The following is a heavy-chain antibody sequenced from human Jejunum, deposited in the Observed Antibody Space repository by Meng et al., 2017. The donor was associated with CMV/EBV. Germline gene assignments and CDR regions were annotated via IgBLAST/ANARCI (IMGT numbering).Heavy chain of an antibody. CDR3: VHRKDYGGYWNGGSADF. V-gene: IGHV2-5*02. CDR2: IYWDDDK. D-gene: IGHD4/OR15-4a*01. CDR1: SLTSSPVG. Sequence: SLTSSPVGVGWIRQPTGQAPEWLAFIYWDDDKRYNPSLKNRLTITKDAPKNQVALTMTNMDPADTATYHCVHRKDYGGYWNGGSADFWGQGALVTVSS. J-gene: IGHJ4*02.